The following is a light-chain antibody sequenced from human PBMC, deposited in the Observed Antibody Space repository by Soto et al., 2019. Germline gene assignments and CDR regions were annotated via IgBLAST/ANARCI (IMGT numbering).Light chain of an antibody. CDR2: GAS. Sequence: EIVLKQSPGTLSLYPGERATLSCRASQSVSSSYLAWYQQKPGQAPRLLIYGASSRATGIPDRFSGGGSGTDFTLSISSLEPEDFAVYYCQQRSDWLTFGGGTKVDIK. V-gene: IGKV3D-20*02. J-gene: IGKJ4*01. CDR1: QSVSSSY. CDR3: QQRSDWLT.